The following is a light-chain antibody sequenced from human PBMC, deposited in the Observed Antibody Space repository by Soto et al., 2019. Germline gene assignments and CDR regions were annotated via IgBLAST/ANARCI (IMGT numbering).Light chain of an antibody. CDR1: SSNIGAGYD. CDR3: QSYDSSRDYV. Sequence: QSVLTQPPSVSGAPGQRVTISCTGSSSNIGAGYDVHWYQQLPGTAPKLLIYGNSNRPSGVPDRFSGSKSGTSASLAITGLQAEDEADYYCQSYDSSRDYVFGTGTKLTVL. J-gene: IGLJ1*01. V-gene: IGLV1-40*01. CDR2: GNS.